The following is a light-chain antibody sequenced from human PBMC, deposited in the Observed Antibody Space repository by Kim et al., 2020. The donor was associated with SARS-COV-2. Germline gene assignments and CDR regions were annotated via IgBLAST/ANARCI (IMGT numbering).Light chain of an antibody. V-gene: IGLV2-14*01. CDR3: SSYTNSDTLV. CDR2: DVT. Sequence: QLVLTQPASVSGSPGQSITISCTGTSSDIGGYNYVSWYQQHPGKAPKLLIYDVTKRPSGVSYRFSGSKSGNTASLTISGLQAEDEADYYCSSYTNSDTLVFGGGTQLTVL. CDR1: SSDIGGYNY. J-gene: IGLJ2*01.